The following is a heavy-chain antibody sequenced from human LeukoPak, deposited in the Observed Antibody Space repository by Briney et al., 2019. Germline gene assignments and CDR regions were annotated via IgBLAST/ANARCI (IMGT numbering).Heavy chain of an antibody. V-gene: IGHV3-21*01. J-gene: IGHJ5*02. CDR3: ARDVEMATIKVHWFDP. Sequence: PGGSLRLSCAASGFTFSSSAMNWVRQAPGKGLEWVSSISSSSSYIYYADSVKGRFTNSRDNAKNSLYLQMNSLRAEDTAVYYCARDVEMATIKVHWFDPWGQGTLVTVSS. D-gene: IGHD5-24*01. CDR1: GFTFSSSA. CDR2: ISSSSSYI.